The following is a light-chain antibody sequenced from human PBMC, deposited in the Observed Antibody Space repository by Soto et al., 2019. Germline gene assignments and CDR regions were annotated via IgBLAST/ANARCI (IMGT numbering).Light chain of an antibody. J-gene: IGKJ1*01. Sequence: IQVTQSPSSLSASVGYIVTITFRSSQNIRSRLAWFQQKPGKAPKLLIYDASSLESGVPQRFSGSGSGTEFTLTISSLQTDDFSTYYCQQYHSYWKFGQGTKVDIK. CDR3: QQYHSYWK. CDR2: DAS. CDR1: QNIRSR. V-gene: IGKV1-5*01.